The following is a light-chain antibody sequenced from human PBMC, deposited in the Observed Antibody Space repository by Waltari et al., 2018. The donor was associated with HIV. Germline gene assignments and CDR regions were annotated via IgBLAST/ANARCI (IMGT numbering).Light chain of an antibody. CDR3: QQYGSSPYT. CDR2: GVS. CDR1: QRVSSSY. V-gene: IGKV3-20*01. J-gene: IGKJ2*01. Sequence: EIVLTQSPGTLSLSPGERATLSCRASQRVSSSYLAWYQQKPGQAPRLFIYGVSSRATGVPDRFSGSGSGTDFTLTISRLEPEDFAVYYYQQYGSSPYTFGQGTKLEIK.